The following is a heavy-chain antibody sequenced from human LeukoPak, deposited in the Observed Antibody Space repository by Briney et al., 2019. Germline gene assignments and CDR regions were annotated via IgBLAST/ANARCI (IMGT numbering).Heavy chain of an antibody. CDR1: GGSISSSSYY. CDR2: IYYSGST. Sequence: PSETLSLTCTVSGGSISSSSYYWGWIRQPPGKGLEWIGSIYYSGSTYYNPSLKSRVTISVDTSKNQFSLKLSSVTAADTAVYYCARGQYGDPPNEYYYGMDVWGQGTTVTVSS. V-gene: IGHV4-39*01. J-gene: IGHJ6*02. D-gene: IGHD4-17*01. CDR3: ARGQYGDPPNEYYYGMDV.